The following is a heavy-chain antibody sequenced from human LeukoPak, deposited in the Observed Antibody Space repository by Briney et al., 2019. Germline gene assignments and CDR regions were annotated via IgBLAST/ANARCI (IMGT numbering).Heavy chain of an antibody. Sequence: GGSLRLSCAASGFTFSSYGMHWVRQAPGKGLEWVAFIRYDGNNKYHADSVKGRLTISRDNSKNTLYLQMNSLRGDDTAMYYCARDLETLAARNELIWSNWIDPWGQGTLVTVSS. CDR3: ARDLETLAARNELIWSNWIDP. J-gene: IGHJ5*02. CDR2: IRYDGNNK. D-gene: IGHD6-6*01. V-gene: IGHV3-30*02. CDR1: GFTFSSYG.